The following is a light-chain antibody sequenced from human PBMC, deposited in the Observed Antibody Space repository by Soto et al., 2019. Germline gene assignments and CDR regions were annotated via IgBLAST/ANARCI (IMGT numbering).Light chain of an antibody. CDR1: QDISNY. CDR3: QQYDNLRT. CDR2: DAS. Sequence: DIQMTQSPSSLSASVGDRVTITCQASQDISNYLNWYQQKPGKAPKLLIYDASKLETGVPSRFSGSESGTEFTFIISILQPEDIAPYYCQQYDNLRTFGQGTKLEIK. V-gene: IGKV1-33*01. J-gene: IGKJ2*02.